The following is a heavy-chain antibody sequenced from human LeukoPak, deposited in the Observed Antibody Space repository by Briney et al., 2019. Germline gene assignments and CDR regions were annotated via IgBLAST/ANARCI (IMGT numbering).Heavy chain of an antibody. CDR3: ARGPGVRIDS. D-gene: IGHD1-14*01. CDR2: ISSSSSSI. J-gene: IGHJ4*02. CDR1: GCTFSSYS. V-gene: IGHV3-21*01. Sequence: GGSLRLSCAASGCTFSSYSMSWVRQAPGKGLEWVSSISSSSSSIYYADSVRGRFIISRANAKNSLYLQMNSLRAEDTAVYYWARGPGVRIDSWGQGTLVTVSS.